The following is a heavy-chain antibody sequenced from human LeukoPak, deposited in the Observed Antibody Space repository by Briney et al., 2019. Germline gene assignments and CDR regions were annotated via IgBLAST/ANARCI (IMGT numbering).Heavy chain of an antibody. CDR1: GGTFSSYA. Sequence: SVKVSCKASGGTFSSYAISWVRQAPGQGLEWMGGIIPIFGTANYAQKLQGRVTMTTDTSTSTAYMELRSLRSDDTAVYYCAGDENFDIWGQGTMVTVSS. V-gene: IGHV1-69*05. CDR2: IIPIFGTA. CDR3: AGDENFDI. J-gene: IGHJ3*02.